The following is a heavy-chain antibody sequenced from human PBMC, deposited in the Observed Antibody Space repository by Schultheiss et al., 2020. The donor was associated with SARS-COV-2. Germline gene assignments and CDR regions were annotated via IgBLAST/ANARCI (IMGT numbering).Heavy chain of an antibody. Sequence: SQTLSLTCAVYGGSFSGCNWSWIRQPPGKGLEWIGYIYYSGSTNYNPSLKSRVTISVDTSKNQFSLKLSSVTAADTAVYYCARKPLEAAELYFDSWGQGTMVTVSS. CDR2: IYYSGST. V-gene: IGHV4-34*01. J-gene: IGHJ4*02. D-gene: IGHD2-15*01. CDR1: GGSFSGCN. CDR3: ARKPLEAAELYFDS.